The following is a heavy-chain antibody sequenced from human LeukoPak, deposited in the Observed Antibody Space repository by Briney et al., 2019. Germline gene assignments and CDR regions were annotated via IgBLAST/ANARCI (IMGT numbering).Heavy chain of an antibody. V-gene: IGHV3-23*01. CDR2: ISGVGGST. CDR3: AKGISGVVMRSYYMDD. Sequence: GGSLRLSCAASGLTFSSYAMSWVRQAPGKGLEWVSAISGVGGSTFYADSVKGRFTISRDNSKNTLYLQMNSLRAEDTAVYYCAKGISGVVMRSYYMDDWGKGTTVTVS. D-gene: IGHD3-3*01. J-gene: IGHJ6*03. CDR1: GLTFSSYA.